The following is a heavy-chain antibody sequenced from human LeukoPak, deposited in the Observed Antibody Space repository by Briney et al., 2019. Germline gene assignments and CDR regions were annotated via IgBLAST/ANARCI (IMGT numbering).Heavy chain of an antibody. CDR1: GGSFSGYY. D-gene: IGHD2-15*01. Sequence: SETLSLTCAVSGGSFSGYYWSWIRQPPGKGLEWSGEINHSGSTNYNPSVKSRVTISVDTSKNQVSLKLSSVTAADTAVYYCARRRSGGYYFDHWGQGSLVTGSS. V-gene: IGHV4-34*01. CDR3: ARRRSGGYYFDH. CDR2: INHSGST. J-gene: IGHJ4*02.